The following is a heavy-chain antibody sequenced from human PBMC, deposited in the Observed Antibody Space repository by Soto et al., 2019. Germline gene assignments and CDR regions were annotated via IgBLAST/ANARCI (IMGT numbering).Heavy chain of an antibody. CDR3: ARDRTDSGYYTNWLDP. Sequence: SVKVSCKASGGIFGSDAITWVRQAPGQGLEWVGRIIPIFGTTNYAQNLQGRVTISADKSTLTSYMELHSLTSDDTALYYCARDRTDSGYYTNWLDPWGQGTQVTVSS. V-gene: IGHV1-69*06. J-gene: IGHJ5*02. CDR1: GGIFGSDA. D-gene: IGHD3-22*01. CDR2: IIPIFGTT.